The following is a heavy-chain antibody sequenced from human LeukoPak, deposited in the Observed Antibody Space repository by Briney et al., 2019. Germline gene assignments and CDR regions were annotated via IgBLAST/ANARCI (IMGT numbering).Heavy chain of an antibody. J-gene: IGHJ6*02. Sequence: SETLSLTCTVSRGSISSYYWSWFRQPPGKGLEWIGYIYYSGSTSYNPSLKSRVTISVDTSKNQFSLKLSSVTAADTAVYYCARGIVSAGYYYYYGMDVWGQGTTVTVSS. CDR2: IYYSGST. V-gene: IGHV4-59*08. CDR3: ARGIVSAGYYYYYGMDV. D-gene: IGHD5/OR15-5a*01. CDR1: RGSISSYY.